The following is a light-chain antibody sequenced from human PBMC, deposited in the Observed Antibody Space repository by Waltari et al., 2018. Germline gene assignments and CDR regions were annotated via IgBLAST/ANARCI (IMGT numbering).Light chain of an antibody. CDR1: NIGSKT. V-gene: IGLV3-21*01. Sequence: SYVLTQPPSVSVAPGETAQITCEGNNIGSKTVQWYQQKPGQAPVLGIYYDSGRPSGMPERFSGSNSGNTATLTISRVEAGDEADYYCQVWESRSDPFFGGGTKLTVL. CDR3: QVWESRSDPF. CDR2: YDS. J-gene: IGLJ2*01.